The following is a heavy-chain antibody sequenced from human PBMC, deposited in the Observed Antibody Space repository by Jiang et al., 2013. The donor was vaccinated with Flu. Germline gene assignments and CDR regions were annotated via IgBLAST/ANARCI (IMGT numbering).Heavy chain of an antibody. J-gene: IGHJ4*02. V-gene: IGHV3-66*01. Sequence: SGGSTYYADSVKGRFTISRDNSKNTLYLQMNSLRAEDTAVYYCARVSSGWRFDYWGQGTLVTVSS. CDR3: ARVSSGWRFDY. CDR2: SGGST. D-gene: IGHD6-19*01.